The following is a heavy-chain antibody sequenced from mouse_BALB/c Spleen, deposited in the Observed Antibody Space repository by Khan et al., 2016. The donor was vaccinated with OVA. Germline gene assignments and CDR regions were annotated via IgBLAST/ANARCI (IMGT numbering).Heavy chain of an antibody. D-gene: IGHD2-14*01. CDR2: IRSGGNT. J-gene: IGHJ3*01. V-gene: IGHV2-2*01. Sequence: QVQLQQSGPGLVQPSQRLSITCTVSGFSLNTYGIHWIRQSQGKGLEWLGVIRSGGNTDYNGAFISRLTITKDNSKSQVCFKMNSLQADETAIYYCARTCYMYTFTYWGQGTLVTVSA. CDR3: ARTCYMYTFTY. CDR1: GFSLNTYG.